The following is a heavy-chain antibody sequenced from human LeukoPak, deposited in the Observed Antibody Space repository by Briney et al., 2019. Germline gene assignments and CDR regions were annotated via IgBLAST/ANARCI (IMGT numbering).Heavy chain of an antibody. CDR2: ISGGGSAI. V-gene: IGHV3-48*01. Sequence: PGGSLRLSCVASGFTFTDHPMNWVRQAPGKGLGWVSYISGGGSAIFYADSVKGRFTISRDDARKSIYLQMSSLRVEDTAVYYCAKDRANWAIDDWGQGTQVTVSS. J-gene: IGHJ4*02. D-gene: IGHD7-27*01. CDR3: AKDRANWAIDD. CDR1: GFTFTDHP.